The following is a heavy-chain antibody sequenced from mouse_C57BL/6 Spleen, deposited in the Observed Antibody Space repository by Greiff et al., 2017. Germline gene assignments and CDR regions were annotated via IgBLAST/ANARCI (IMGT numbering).Heavy chain of an antibody. CDR2: ISYDGSH. V-gene: IGHV3-6*01. Sequence: EVQLQESGPGLVKPSQSLSLTCSVTGYSITSGYYWNWIRQFPGNKLEWMGYISYDGSHNYNPSLKNRISITRDTSKNQFFLKLNSVTTEDTATYFYARGGSNYGKAWFAYWGQGTLVTVSA. J-gene: IGHJ3*01. CDR3: ARGGSNYGKAWFAY. D-gene: IGHD2-5*01. CDR1: GYSITSGYY.